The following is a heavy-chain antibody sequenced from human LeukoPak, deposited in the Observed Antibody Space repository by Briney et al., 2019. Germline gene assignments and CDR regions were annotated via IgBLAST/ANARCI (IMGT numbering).Heavy chain of an antibody. CDR3: AREGHYYGSGSYYNETYYFDY. CDR1: GFTVSSNY. V-gene: IGHV3-66*01. CDR2: IYSGGST. J-gene: IGHJ4*02. Sequence: GGSLRLSCAASGFTVSSNYMSWVRQAPGKGLEWVSVIYSGGSTYYADSVKGRFTISRDNSKNTLYLQMNSLRAEDTAVYYRAREGHYYGSGSYYNETYYFDYWGQGTLVTVSS. D-gene: IGHD3-10*01.